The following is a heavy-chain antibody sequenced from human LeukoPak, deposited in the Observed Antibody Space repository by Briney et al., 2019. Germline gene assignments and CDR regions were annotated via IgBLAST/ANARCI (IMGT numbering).Heavy chain of an antibody. CDR1: GYTFTSYG. D-gene: IGHD1-26*01. V-gene: IGHV1-18*01. CDR2: ISAYNGNT. J-gene: IGHJ5*02. CDR3: ARDPSGSYFKWSSTRPNWFDP. Sequence: AASVKVSCKASGYTFTSYGISWVRQAPGQGLEWMGWISAYNGNTNYAQKLQGRVTMTTDTSTSTAYMELSRLRSDDTAVYYCARDPSGSYFKWSSTRPNWFDPWGQGTLVTVSS.